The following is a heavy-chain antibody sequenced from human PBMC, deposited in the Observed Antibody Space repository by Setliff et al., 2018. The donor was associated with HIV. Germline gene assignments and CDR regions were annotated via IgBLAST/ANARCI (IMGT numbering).Heavy chain of an antibody. CDR1: GFTFSTHC. CDR3: ARVADGYNSYFDY. V-gene: IGHV3-21*06. J-gene: IGHJ4*02. Sequence: GGSLRLSCAASGFTFSTHCMNWVRQAPGKGLEWISSISWRSTYIYYSDSVKGRFTISRDDATNSLFLQVNSLRDEDTAVYYCARVADGYNSYFDYWGQGTVVTVSS. CDR2: ISWRSTYI. D-gene: IGHD5-18*01.